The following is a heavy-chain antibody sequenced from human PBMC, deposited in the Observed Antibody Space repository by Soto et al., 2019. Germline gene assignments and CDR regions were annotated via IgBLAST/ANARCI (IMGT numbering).Heavy chain of an antibody. CDR2: IIPILGIA. Sequence: SVKVSCKASGGTFSSYTISWVRQAPGQGLEWMGRIIPILGIANYAQKFQGRVTITADKSTSTAYMELSSLRSEDTAVYYCARDREELELRVALAFDIWGQGTMVTVSS. CDR1: GGTFSSYT. D-gene: IGHD1-7*01. V-gene: IGHV1-69*04. J-gene: IGHJ3*02. CDR3: ARDREELELRVALAFDI.